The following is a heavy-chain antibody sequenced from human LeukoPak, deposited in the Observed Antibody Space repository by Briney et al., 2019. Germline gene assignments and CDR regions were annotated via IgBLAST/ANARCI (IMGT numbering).Heavy chain of an antibody. V-gene: IGHV1-18*01. CDR3: ARDDPYYDILTGYCLFDY. J-gene: IGHJ4*02. CDR2: ISAYNGNT. Sequence: AASVKVSCKASGYTFTSYGISWVRQAPGQGLEWMGWISAYNGNTNYAQKLQGRVTMTTETSTSTAYMELRSLRSDDTAVYYCARDDPYYDILTGYCLFDYWGQGTLVTVSS. D-gene: IGHD3-9*01. CDR1: GYTFTSYG.